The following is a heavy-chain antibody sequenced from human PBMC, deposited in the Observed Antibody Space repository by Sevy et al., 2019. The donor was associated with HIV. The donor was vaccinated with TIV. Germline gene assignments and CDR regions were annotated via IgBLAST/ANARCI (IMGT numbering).Heavy chain of an antibody. V-gene: IGHV3-30*04. Sequence: GGSLRLSCTAFGFTFSTYAMYWVRQAPGKGLEWVAVISDDGNNKDYADSVKGRFTISRDKSKNTLYLQMNSLRADDTAVYYCASHYYDSTGYYFPLEYWGQGTRVTVSS. D-gene: IGHD3-22*01. CDR2: ISDDGNNK. CDR1: GFTFSTYA. CDR3: ASHYYDSTGYYFPLEY. J-gene: IGHJ4*02.